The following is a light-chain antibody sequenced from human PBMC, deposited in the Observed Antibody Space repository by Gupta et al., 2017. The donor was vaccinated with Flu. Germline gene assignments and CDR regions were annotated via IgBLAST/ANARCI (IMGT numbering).Light chain of an antibody. CDR3: QQSSSIPWT. CDR1: QSVSSY. Sequence: DIQMTQSPSSLSASVGDRVTITCRAGQSVSSYLNWYQQKPGKAPKLLIYAALNLQSGVPSRFIGDGSGTEFTLTIRRLQPEDFATYYCQQSSSIPWTFGRGTKVEVK. J-gene: IGKJ1*01. CDR2: AAL. V-gene: IGKV1-39*01.